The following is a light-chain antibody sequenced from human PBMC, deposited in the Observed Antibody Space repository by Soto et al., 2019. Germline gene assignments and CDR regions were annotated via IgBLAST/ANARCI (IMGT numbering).Light chain of an antibody. Sequence: QSALTQPACVSGSPGQSITISCTGTSSDLGAYDYVSWYQQHPGEAPTLLIYEVTNRPSGVSNRFSASKSGNTASLTISGLQAEDEAEYFCSSYTTSYSYVFGTGTKSPS. J-gene: IGLJ1*01. CDR3: SSYTTSYSYV. CDR1: SSDLGAYDY. V-gene: IGLV2-14*01. CDR2: EVT.